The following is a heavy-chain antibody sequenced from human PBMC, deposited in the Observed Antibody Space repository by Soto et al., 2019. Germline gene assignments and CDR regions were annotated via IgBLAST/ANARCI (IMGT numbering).Heavy chain of an antibody. J-gene: IGHJ4*02. V-gene: IGHV3-23*01. Sequence: HPGGSLRLSCAASGFTFSSYAMNWVRQAPGKGLEWVSTITGSGGSTYYADSVKGRFTISRDNSKNTLYLQMNSLRAEDTAIYYCAKTPRITIFGMHTWGQGTLVTVSS. CDR3: AKTPRITIFGMHT. CDR1: GFTFSSYA. D-gene: IGHD3-3*01. CDR2: ITGSGGST.